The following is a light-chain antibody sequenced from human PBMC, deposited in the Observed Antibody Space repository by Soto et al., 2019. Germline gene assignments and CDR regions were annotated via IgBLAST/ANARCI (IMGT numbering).Light chain of an antibody. V-gene: IGKV3-20*01. CDR1: QSVSSSY. Sequence: EIVLTQSPGTLSLSPGERATLSCRASQSVSSSYLAWYQQKPGQAPRLLIYDASNRATGIPDRFGGSGSGTDFTLTISRLEPDDFAVYYCQQYSSFPRTFGQGTTGDIK. CDR2: DAS. CDR3: QQYSSFPRT. J-gene: IGKJ1*01.